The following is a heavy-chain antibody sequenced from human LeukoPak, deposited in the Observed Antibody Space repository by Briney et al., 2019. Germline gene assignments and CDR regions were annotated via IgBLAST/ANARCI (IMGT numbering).Heavy chain of an antibody. CDR1: GFTFSSYA. Sequence: PGGSLRLSXAASGFTFSSYAMTWVRQSPGKGLEWVSGISSSGGTTYHADSVQGRFTISRDNSKNTLYLQMNSLRAEDTAVYYCVRKASYYDSSEDGYFDLWGRGTLVTVSS. V-gene: IGHV3-23*01. CDR3: VRKASYYDSSEDGYFDL. CDR2: ISSSGGTT. D-gene: IGHD3-22*01. J-gene: IGHJ2*01.